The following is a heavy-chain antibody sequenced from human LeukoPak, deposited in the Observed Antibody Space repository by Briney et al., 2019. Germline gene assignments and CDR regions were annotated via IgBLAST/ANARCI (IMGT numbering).Heavy chain of an antibody. CDR2: VDPEDGKT. CDR3: STVVGWKAYDH. V-gene: IGHV1-69-2*01. Sequence: ASVKVSCKASGLTFSDYFVHWVRQAPGKGLEWMGRVDPEDGKTLYAEKFRGRVTITADTSADTAYLDLSGLKSEDTAVYCCSTVVGWKAYDHWGQGTLVTVSS. D-gene: IGHD2-21*01. CDR1: GLTFSDYF. J-gene: IGHJ4*02.